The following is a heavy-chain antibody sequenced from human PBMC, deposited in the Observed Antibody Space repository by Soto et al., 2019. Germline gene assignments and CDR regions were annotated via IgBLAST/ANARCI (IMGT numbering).Heavy chain of an antibody. CDR1: GYTFTSYG. V-gene: IGHV1-18*01. Sequence: QVQLVQSGAEVKKPGASVKVSCKASGYTFTSYGISWVRQAHGQGLESMGWISAYNGNTNYAQKLQGRVTMTTDTSTSTAYMELRSLRSDDTAVYYCARVTAPRSTVRWFDPWDQGTLVTVSS. D-gene: IGHD2-21*02. CDR2: ISAYNGNT. CDR3: ARVTAPRSTVRWFDP. J-gene: IGHJ5*02.